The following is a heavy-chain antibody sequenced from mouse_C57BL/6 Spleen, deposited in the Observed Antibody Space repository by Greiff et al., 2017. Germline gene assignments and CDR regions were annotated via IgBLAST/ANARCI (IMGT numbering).Heavy chain of an antibody. CDR2: IDPSDSET. J-gene: IGHJ3*01. V-gene: IGHV1-52*01. D-gene: IGHD1-1*01. CDR3: ARGESYYGSDWFAY. Sequence: QVQLQQPGAELVRPGSSVKLSCKASGYTFTSYWMHWVKQRPIQGLEWIGNIDPSDSETNYNQKFKDNATLTVDKSSSAAYMQLSILTSEDSAIYYCARGESYYGSDWFAYWGQGTLVTVSA. CDR1: GYTFTSYW.